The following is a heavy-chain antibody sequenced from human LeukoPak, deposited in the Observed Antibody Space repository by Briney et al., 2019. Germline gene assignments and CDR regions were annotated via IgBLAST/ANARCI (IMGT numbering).Heavy chain of an antibody. J-gene: IGHJ4*02. D-gene: IGHD3-16*02. Sequence: PGGSLRLSCAASGFTFNDYAMSWVRQAAGKGLEWVSGISDTGRRTFYADSVKGRFTISRDDSKKTVYLQMNTLRAEDTAIYFCARHDSFIPYWGQGTLVTASS. CDR1: GFTFNDYA. V-gene: IGHV3-23*01. CDR2: ISDTGRRT. CDR3: ARHDSFIPY.